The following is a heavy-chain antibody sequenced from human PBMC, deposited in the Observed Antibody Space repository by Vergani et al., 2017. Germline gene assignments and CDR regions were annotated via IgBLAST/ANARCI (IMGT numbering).Heavy chain of an antibody. CDR1: GFSFRNAW. Sequence: EVQLVESGGGIVKPGGSLRLSCVASGFSFRNAWMNWVRRTPGKGLEWVGRIKSTFDRGTTDYAAAVKGRFTISRDDSKNTLFLQMNGLKTEDIGVYYCTTDPRYCGDGSCYWVSDHHYYGMDVWGQGTTVTVSS. J-gene: IGHJ6*02. V-gene: IGHV3-15*07. CDR2: IKSTFDRGTT. D-gene: IGHD2-21*01. CDR3: TTDPRYCGDGSCYWVSDHHYYGMDV.